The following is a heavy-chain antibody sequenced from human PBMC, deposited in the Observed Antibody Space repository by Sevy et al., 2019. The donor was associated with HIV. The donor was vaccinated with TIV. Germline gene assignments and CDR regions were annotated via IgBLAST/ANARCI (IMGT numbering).Heavy chain of an antibody. D-gene: IGHD2-8*01. CDR3: ATDTTRYNVLMVYAKYGTIDY. CDR1: GFTFSSYG. CDR2: ISYGGSNK. J-gene: IGHJ4*02. Sequence: GGSLRLSCAASGFTFSSYGMHWVRQAPGKGLEWVAVISYGGSNKYYADSVKGRFTISRDNSKNTLYLQMNSLRAEDTAVYYRATDTTRYNVLMVYAKYGTIDYWGKGTLVTVSS. V-gene: IGHV3-30*03.